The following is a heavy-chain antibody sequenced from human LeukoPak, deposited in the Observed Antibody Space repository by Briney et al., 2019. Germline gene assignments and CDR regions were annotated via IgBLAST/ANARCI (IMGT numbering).Heavy chain of an antibody. J-gene: IGHJ4*02. CDR1: GFTVSRNY. CDR3: ARGRPVGASTVEDY. V-gene: IGHV3-66*01. Sequence: GGSLRLSCAATGFTVSRNYMSWVRQAPGQGLEWVSVIYSGGSTYYADSVKGRFTISRDNSKNTLYLQMNNLRAEDTAVYYCARGRPVGASTVEDYWGQGTLVTVSS. CDR2: IYSGGST. D-gene: IGHD1-26*01.